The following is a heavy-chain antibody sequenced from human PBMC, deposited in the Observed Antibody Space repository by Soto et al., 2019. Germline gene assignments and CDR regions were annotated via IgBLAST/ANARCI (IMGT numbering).Heavy chain of an antibody. Sequence: QVQLQESGPGLMKPSQTLSLTCTVSGGSISSGGYYWSWIRQHPGKGLEWIGFIYYSGSTHYNPSLKSRLTISVDTSQNQFSLKLSSVTAADTAVYYCARRVGVVIGYGMDVWGQGTTVTVSS. CDR2: IYYSGST. D-gene: IGHD3-3*01. V-gene: IGHV4-31*03. CDR3: ARRVGVVIGYGMDV. CDR1: GGSISSGGYY. J-gene: IGHJ6*02.